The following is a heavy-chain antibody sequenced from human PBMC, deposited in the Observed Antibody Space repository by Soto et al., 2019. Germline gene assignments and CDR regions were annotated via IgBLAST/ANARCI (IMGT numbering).Heavy chain of an antibody. D-gene: IGHD2-21*01. Sequence: QVQLVESGGGVVQPGRSLRLSCAASGFTFSNNGMLWVRQAPGKGLEWVAVIWYDGINKYYADSVKGRFIISRDNSKNTVYLQMNSLRAEDTAVYYCARDRVQMVNGLDVWGQGTTVTVSS. CDR2: IWYDGINK. V-gene: IGHV3-33*01. J-gene: IGHJ6*02. CDR1: GFTFSNNG. CDR3: ARDRVQMVNGLDV.